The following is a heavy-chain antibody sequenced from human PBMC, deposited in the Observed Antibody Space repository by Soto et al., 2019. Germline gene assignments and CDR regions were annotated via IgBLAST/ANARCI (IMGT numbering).Heavy chain of an antibody. D-gene: IGHD1-1*01. CDR2: ISAHNGNT. CDR3: ARGRYGDY. CDR1: GYAFTTYG. J-gene: IGHJ4*02. Sequence: QVHLVQSGAEVKKPGASVKVSCQGSGYAFTTYGITWVRQAPGQGLEWMGWISAHNGNTNYAQQLQGRVTVTRDTSTSPAYMELRSLRYDDTAVYYCARGRYGDYWGQGALVTVSS. V-gene: IGHV1-18*01.